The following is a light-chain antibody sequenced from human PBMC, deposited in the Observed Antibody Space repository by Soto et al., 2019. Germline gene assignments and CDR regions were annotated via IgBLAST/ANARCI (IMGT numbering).Light chain of an antibody. CDR3: SSYAGSNIL. CDR2: EVS. V-gene: IGLV2-8*01. CDR1: SSDVGGYNY. Sequence: QSVLTQPPSASGSPGRSVTISCTGTSSDVGGYNYVSWYQQHPGKAPKLMIYEVSKRPSGVPDRFSGSKSGNTASLTVSGLQAEDEADYYCSSYAGSNILFGGGTKVTVL. J-gene: IGLJ2*01.